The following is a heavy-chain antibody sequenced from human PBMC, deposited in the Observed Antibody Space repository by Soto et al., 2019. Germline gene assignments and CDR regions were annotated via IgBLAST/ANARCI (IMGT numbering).Heavy chain of an antibody. CDR2: IYYSGST. J-gene: IGHJ6*02. CDR1: GGSISSYY. Sequence: SETLSLTCPVSGGSISSYYWSWIRQPPGKGLEWIGYIYYSGSTNYNPSLKSRVTISVDTSKNQFSLKLSSVTAADTAVYYCARTYYDFWSGPPATYYYGMDVWGQGTTVTVSS. D-gene: IGHD3-3*01. CDR3: ARTYYDFWSGPPATYYYGMDV. V-gene: IGHV4-59*01.